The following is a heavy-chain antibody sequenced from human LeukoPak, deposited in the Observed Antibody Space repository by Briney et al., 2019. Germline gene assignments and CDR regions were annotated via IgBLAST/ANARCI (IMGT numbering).Heavy chain of an antibody. D-gene: IGHD2-2*01. CDR1: GGSISSGSYY. CDR2: IYTSGST. J-gene: IGHJ5*02. CDR3: ARQDGYCSSTSCTEALSWFDP. Sequence: SETLSLTCTVSGGSISSGSYYWSWIRQPAGKGLEWIGRIYTSGSTNYNPSLKSRVTMSVDTSKNQFSLKLSSVTAADTAVYYCARQDGYCSSTSCTEALSWFDPWGQGTLVTVSS. V-gene: IGHV4-61*02.